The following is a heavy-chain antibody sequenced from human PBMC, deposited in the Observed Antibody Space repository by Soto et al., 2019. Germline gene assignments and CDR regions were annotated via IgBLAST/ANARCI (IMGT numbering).Heavy chain of an antibody. CDR2: IIPIFGTA. D-gene: IGHD6-6*01. CDR3: ASRWVYSSSSFYYYGMDV. J-gene: IGHJ6*02. V-gene: IGHV1-69*06. CDR1: GGTFSSYA. Sequence: ASGKVSCKASGGTFSSYAISWVRQAPGQGLEWMGGIIPIFGTANYAQKFQGRVTITADKSTSTAYMELSSLRSEDTAVYYCASRWVYSSSSFYYYGMDVWGQGTTVTVSS.